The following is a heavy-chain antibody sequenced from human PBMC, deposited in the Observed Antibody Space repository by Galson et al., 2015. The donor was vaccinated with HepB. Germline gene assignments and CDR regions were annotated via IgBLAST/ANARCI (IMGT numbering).Heavy chain of an antibody. V-gene: IGHV3-33*01. CDR3: ARDERRWYSFDY. CDR2: IWYDDSNK. CDR1: GFTFSSYG. D-gene: IGHD4-23*01. Sequence: SLRLSCAASGFTFSSYGMHWVRQAPGKGLEWVAVIWYDDSNKYYSDSVKGRFTISRDMSKNTLYLQMNSLRAEDTAVYYCARDERRWYSFDYFSQGTLVTVSS. J-gene: IGHJ4*02.